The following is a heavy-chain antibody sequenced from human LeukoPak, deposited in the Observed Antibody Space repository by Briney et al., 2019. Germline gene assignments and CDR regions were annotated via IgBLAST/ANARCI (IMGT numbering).Heavy chain of an antibody. CDR1: RFTFSNYW. Sequence: GGSLRLSCAASRFTFSNYWMHWVRQVPGKGLVWVSRINSDGSSTSYADSVKGRFTISRDNAKNTLYLQMNSLRAEDTAVYYCARDQSLGGYSYGYIDNWGQGTLVTVSS. J-gene: IGHJ4*02. D-gene: IGHD5-18*01. CDR3: ARDQSLGGYSYGYIDN. V-gene: IGHV3-74*01. CDR2: INSDGSST.